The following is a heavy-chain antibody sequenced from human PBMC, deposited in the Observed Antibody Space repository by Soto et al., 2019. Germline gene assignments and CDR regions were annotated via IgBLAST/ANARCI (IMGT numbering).Heavy chain of an antibody. J-gene: IGHJ6*02. V-gene: IGHV3-33*01. Sequence: GGSLRLSCAASGFTFSSYGMHWVRQAPGKGLEWVAVIWYDGSNKYYADSVKGRFTISRDNSKNTLYLQMNSLRAEDTAVYYCARDLVTTAPLNGMDVWGQGTTVTVSS. D-gene: IGHD4-17*01. CDR1: GFTFSSYG. CDR3: ARDLVTTAPLNGMDV. CDR2: IWYDGSNK.